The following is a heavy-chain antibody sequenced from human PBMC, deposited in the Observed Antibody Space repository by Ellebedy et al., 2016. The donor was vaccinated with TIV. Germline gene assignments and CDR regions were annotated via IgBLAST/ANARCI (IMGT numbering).Heavy chain of an antibody. D-gene: IGHD2-21*02. CDR1: GFSLSTSGMC. J-gene: IGHJ6*02. CDR2: IDWDDDK. Sequence: SGPTLVXPTQPLTLTCTFSGFSLSTSGMCVGWIRQPPGKALEWLALIDWDDDKYYSTSLKTRLTISKDTSKNQVVLTMTNMDPVDTATYYCARIRVVTAIRYYYYGMDVWGQGTTVTVSS. CDR3: ARIRVVTAIRYYYYGMDV. V-gene: IGHV2-70*01.